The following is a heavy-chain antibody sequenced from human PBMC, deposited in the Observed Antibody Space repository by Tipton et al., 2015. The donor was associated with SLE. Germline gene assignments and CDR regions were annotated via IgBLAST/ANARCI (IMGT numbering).Heavy chain of an antibody. V-gene: IGHV3-30*02. Sequence: SLRLSCAGSGFTFSDYGMHWVRQAPGKGLEWVAFVQKDGNEKYYADSVKGRFTISRDSSRNMLFLQMRSLTVDDTAVYYCARDLPVFAFWGQGTLVTVSS. CDR3: ARDLPVFAF. CDR1: GFTFSDYG. J-gene: IGHJ4*02. CDR2: VQKDGNEK.